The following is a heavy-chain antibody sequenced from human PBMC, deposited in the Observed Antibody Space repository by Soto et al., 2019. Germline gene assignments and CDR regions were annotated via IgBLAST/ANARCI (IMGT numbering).Heavy chain of an antibody. Sequence: GSLRLSCAASGFTFSSYSMNWVRQAPGKGLEWVSSISSSSSYIYYADSVKGRFTISRDNAKNSLYLQMNSLRAGDTAVYYCARDNLAYCGGDCYVGAFDIWGQGTMVTVSS. CDR3: ARDNLAYCGGDCYVGAFDI. CDR2: ISSSSSYI. CDR1: GFTFSSYS. V-gene: IGHV3-21*01. J-gene: IGHJ3*02. D-gene: IGHD2-21*02.